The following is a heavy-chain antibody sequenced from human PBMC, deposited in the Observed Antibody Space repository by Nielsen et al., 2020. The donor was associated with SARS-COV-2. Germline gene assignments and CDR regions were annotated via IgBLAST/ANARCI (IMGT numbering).Heavy chain of an antibody. CDR3: AKDAGDYVVGYYYYGMDV. J-gene: IGHJ6*02. D-gene: IGHD4-17*01. CDR2: IIPIFGTT. V-gene: IGHV1-69*06. Sequence: WVRQAPGQGLEYMGGIIPIFGTTNYAQKFRGRVTITADKSTTTAYMELSRLRSDDTAVYYCAKDAGDYVVGYYYYGMDVWGQGTTVTVSS.